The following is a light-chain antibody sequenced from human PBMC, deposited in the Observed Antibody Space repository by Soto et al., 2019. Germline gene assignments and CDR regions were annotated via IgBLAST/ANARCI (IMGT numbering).Light chain of an antibody. Sequence: QSVLTQPASVSGSPGQSITISCYGTSNDVGGYKYVSWYQQHPGKAPKLMIYEVTNRPSGVSARFSGSKSGNTASLTISGLQAEDEADYYCSSYTIRSTVVFGGGTKVTVL. CDR1: SNDVGGYKY. J-gene: IGLJ2*01. V-gene: IGLV2-14*01. CDR3: SSYTIRSTVV. CDR2: EVT.